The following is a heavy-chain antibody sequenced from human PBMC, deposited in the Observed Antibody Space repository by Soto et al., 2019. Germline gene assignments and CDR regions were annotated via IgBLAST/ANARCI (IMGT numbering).Heavy chain of an antibody. CDR3: ATRTTVVTGFDC. CDR2: IYYSGST. J-gene: IGHJ4*02. CDR1: GGSISSYY. Sequence: SETLSLTCTVSGGSISSYYWSWIRQPPGKGLEWIGYIYYSGSTNYNPSLKSRVTISVDTSKNQFSLKLSSVTAADTAVYYCATRTTVVTGFDCWGQGTLVTVSS. V-gene: IGHV4-59*01. D-gene: IGHD4-17*01.